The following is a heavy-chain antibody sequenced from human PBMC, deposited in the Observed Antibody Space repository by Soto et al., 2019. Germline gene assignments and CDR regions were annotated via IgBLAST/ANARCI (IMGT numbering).Heavy chain of an antibody. CDR3: ARDRDCITTGCADPEYFQH. D-gene: IGHD2-2*01. V-gene: IGHV3-48*01. J-gene: IGHJ1*01. CDR1: GFTFSDYS. Sequence: GGSLRLSCAASGFTFSDYSMNWVRQAPGKGLEWISYISGSSSTIDYADSVKGRFTISRDNAKNSLYLQMNYLRAEDTALYYCARDRDCITTGCADPEYFQHWGRGTLVTVSS. CDR2: ISGSSSTI.